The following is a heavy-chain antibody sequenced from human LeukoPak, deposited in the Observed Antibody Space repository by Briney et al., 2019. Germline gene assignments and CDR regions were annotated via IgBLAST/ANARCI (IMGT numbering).Heavy chain of an antibody. J-gene: IGHJ4*02. CDR1: GGSISSSSYY. CDR3: AREGYTGYYFDY. CDR2: IYYSGST. Sequence: SETLSLTCTVSGGSISSSSYYWGWIRQPPGKGLEWIGSIYYSGSTYYNPSLKSRVTISVNTSKNQLSLKLSSVTAADTAVYYCAREGYTGYYFDYWGQGTLVTVSS. V-gene: IGHV4-39*07. D-gene: IGHD6-13*01.